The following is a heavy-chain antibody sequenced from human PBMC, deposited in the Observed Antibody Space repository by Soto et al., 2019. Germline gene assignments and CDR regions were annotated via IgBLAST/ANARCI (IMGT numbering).Heavy chain of an antibody. J-gene: IGHJ5*02. Sequence: SETLSLTCTGSGGSISNYYWTWVRQPPGKGLEWIGYVYYSGSTNYNPSLESRVTISIDASKNQFSLKMKSVTAADTAVYYCVRDYLLTGFDPWGQGALVTVS. CDR1: GGSISNYY. D-gene: IGHD3-9*01. CDR3: VRDYLLTGFDP. V-gene: IGHV4-59*01. CDR2: VYYSGST.